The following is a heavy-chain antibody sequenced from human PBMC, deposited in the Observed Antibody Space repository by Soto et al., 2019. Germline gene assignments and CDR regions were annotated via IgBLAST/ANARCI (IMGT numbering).Heavy chain of an antibody. J-gene: IGHJ4*02. CDR3: ARDYHSSSWCDY. CDR1: GFTFSSYG. CDR2: IWYDGSNK. Sequence: HPGGSLRLSCAASGFTFSSYGMHWVRQAPGKGLEWVAVIWYDGSNKYYADSVKGRFTISRDNSKNTLYLQMNSLRAEDTAVYYCARDYHSSSWCDYWGQGTLVTVSS. V-gene: IGHV3-33*01. D-gene: IGHD6-13*01.